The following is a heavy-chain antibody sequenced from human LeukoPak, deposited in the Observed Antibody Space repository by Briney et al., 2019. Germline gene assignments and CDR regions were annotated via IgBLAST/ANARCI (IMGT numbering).Heavy chain of an antibody. Sequence: SQTLSLTCTVSGGSISSYYWSWIRQPPGKGLEWIGSSYYSGSTNYNPSLKSRVTISVDTSKNQFSLKLSSVTAADTAVYYCARVSPDNYYDSSGYYYGFDYWGQGTLVTVSS. V-gene: IGHV4-59*01. CDR3: ARVSPDNYYDSSGYYYGFDY. CDR2: SYYSGST. J-gene: IGHJ4*02. CDR1: GGSISSYY. D-gene: IGHD3-22*01.